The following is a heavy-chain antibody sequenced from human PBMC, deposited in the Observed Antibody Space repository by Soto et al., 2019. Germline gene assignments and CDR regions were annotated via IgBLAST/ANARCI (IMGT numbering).Heavy chain of an antibody. CDR3: AREGYSSSYYMDV. Sequence: GGSLRLSCAASGFTFSSYGMHWVRQAPGKGLEWVAVIWYDGSNKYYADSVKGRFTISRDNSKNTLYLQMNSLRAEDTAVYYCAREGYSSSYYMDVWGKGTTVTVSS. J-gene: IGHJ6*03. V-gene: IGHV3-33*01. D-gene: IGHD6-13*01. CDR2: IWYDGSNK. CDR1: GFTFSSYG.